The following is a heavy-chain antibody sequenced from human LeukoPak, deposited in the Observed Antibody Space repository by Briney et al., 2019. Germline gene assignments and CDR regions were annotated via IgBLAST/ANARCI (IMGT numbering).Heavy chain of an antibody. V-gene: IGHV4-39*07. J-gene: IGHJ2*01. CDR2: IYYSGST. Sequence: SETLSLTCTVSGGSISTYYWGWIRQPPGKGLEWIGSIYYSGSTYYNPSLKSRVTISVDTSKNQFSLKLSSVTAADTAVYYCARASHGWYFDLWGRGTLVTVSS. D-gene: IGHD6-6*01. CDR3: ARASHGWYFDL. CDR1: GGSISTYY.